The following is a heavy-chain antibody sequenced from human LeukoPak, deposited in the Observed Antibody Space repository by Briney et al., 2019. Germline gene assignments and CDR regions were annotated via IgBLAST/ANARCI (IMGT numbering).Heavy chain of an antibody. J-gene: IGHJ5*01. CDR2: ISGSGGNT. V-gene: IGHV3-23*01. Sequence: GGSLRLSCAASGFIFSSYAMSWVRQAPGKGLEWLSGISGSGGNTHYADSVKGRFIISRDNSKNTVYLQMNILRADDTAVYYCAKLEVGATHFDFWGQGTLVAVSS. D-gene: IGHD1-26*01. CDR3: AKLEVGATHFDF. CDR1: GFIFSSYA.